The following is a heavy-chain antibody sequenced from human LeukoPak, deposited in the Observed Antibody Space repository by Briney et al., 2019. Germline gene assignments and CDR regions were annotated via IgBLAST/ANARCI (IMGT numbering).Heavy chain of an antibody. J-gene: IGHJ4*02. CDR3: AKDHTIFGVVIFDY. CDR2: ISGSGGST. V-gene: IGHV3-23*01. D-gene: IGHD3-3*01. CDR1: GFIFTTYW. Sequence: GGSLRLSCAASGFIFTTYWMSWVRQAPGKGLEWVSAISGSGGSTYYADSVKGRFTISRDNSKNTLYLQMNSLRAEDTAVYYCAKDHTIFGVVIFDYWGQGTLVTVSS.